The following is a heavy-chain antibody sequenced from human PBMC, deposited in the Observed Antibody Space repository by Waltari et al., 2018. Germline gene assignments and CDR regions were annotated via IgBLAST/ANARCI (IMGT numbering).Heavy chain of an antibody. D-gene: IGHD6-13*01. J-gene: IGHJ6*02. V-gene: IGHV3-33*01. CDR1: GFTFSSYG. CDR3: ARDHGYSRKTRGNYYYYGMDV. Sequence: QVQLVESGGGVVQPGRSLRLSCAASGFTFSSYGMHWVRQAPGKGLEWVAVIWYDGSNKSYAEAWKGRLTISRDNSKNTLYLQMNSRRAEDTAVYYCARDHGYSRKTRGNYYYYGMDVWGQGTTVTVSS. CDR2: IWYDGSNK.